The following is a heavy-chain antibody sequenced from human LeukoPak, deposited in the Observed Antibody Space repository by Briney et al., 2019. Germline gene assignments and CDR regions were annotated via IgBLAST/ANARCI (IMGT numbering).Heavy chain of an antibody. D-gene: IGHD6-6*01. CDR1: GGTFSSYA. CDR2: IIYIFGTA. V-gene: IGHV1-69*13. J-gene: IGHJ5*02. Sequence: GASVKISCKASGGTFSSYAISSVRQAPGQGLEWMGGIIYIFGTANYAQKFQDRVTITADESTSTAYMELSSLRSEDTALYYCARLSSIAARGEWFDPWGQGTLVTVSS. CDR3: ARLSSIAARGEWFDP.